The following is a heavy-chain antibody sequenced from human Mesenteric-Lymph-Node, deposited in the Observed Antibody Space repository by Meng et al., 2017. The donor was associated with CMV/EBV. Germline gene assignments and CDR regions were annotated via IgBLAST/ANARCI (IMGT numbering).Heavy chain of an antibody. CDR2: ISGSGGST. V-gene: IGHV3-23*01. Sequence: GESLKISCAASRFTFSSYWMSWVRQAPGKGLEWVSAISGSGGSTYYADSVKGRFTISRDNSKNTLYLQMNSLRAEDTAVYYCAKVTRYCTNGVCFDYWGQGTLVTVSS. J-gene: IGHJ4*02. CDR1: RFTFSSYW. D-gene: IGHD2-8*01. CDR3: AKVTRYCTNGVCFDY.